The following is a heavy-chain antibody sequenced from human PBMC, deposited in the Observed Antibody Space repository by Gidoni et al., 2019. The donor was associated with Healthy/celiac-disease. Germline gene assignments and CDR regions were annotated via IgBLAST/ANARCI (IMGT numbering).Heavy chain of an antibody. CDR1: ASSISSGGYD. CDR2: IDYRGST. Sequence: QVQLQESGPVLAKPSQTLSFTCPVSASSISSGGYDWSWIRQHPGKGLEWSGYIDYRGSTYYNPSLKSRVTISVDTSKSLFTLKLSSVNHAYTAVYYCAGVGSPTYYYGSGSYYTVFDYWGQGTLVTVSS. V-gene: IGHV4-31*03. J-gene: IGHJ4*02. CDR3: AGVGSPTYYYGSGSYYTVFDY. D-gene: IGHD3-10*01.